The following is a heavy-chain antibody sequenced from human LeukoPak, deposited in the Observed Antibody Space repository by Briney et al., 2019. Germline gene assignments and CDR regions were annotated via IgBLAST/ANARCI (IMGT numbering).Heavy chain of an antibody. J-gene: IGHJ4*02. Sequence: SQALSLTCAISGDSVSGNRAAWNWIRQSPSRGLEWLGRTYYRSKWQNHYAVSVQSRITINPDTSKNQFSLHLNSVTPEDTAVYYCARDAPGQSYFDYWGQGTLVTVSS. CDR3: ARDAPGQSYFDY. CDR2: TYYRSKWQN. V-gene: IGHV6-1*01. D-gene: IGHD2-2*01. CDR1: GDSVSGNRAA.